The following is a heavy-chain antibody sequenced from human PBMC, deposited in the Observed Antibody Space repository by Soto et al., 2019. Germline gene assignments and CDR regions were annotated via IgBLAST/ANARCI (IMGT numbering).Heavy chain of an antibody. Sequence: EVHLVESGEGLVQPGGSLRLSCAASGFTFSNYPMHWVRQAPGKGLEYVSAVSADGGTTFYADSVRGRFTMSRDNLKNTLYLEMRSLRVEDVAVYYCARGLIPYGLDVWGQGTTVTVS. CDR1: GFTFSNYP. V-gene: IGHV3-64*02. CDR2: VSADGGTT. J-gene: IGHJ6*02. CDR3: ARGLIPYGLDV. D-gene: IGHD3-16*01.